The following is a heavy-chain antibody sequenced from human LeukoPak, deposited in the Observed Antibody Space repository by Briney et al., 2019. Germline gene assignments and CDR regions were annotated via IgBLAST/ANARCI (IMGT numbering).Heavy chain of an antibody. J-gene: IGHJ6*03. CDR1: GFTFSSYG. CDR2: ISGSGGST. Sequence: PGGSLRLSCAASGFTFSSYGMSWVRQAPGKGLEWVSAISGSGGSTYYADSVKGRFTISRDNSKNTLYLQMNSLRAEDTAVYYCAKVGGLTYYYYYYMDVWGKGTTVTISS. CDR3: AKVGGLTYYYYYYMDV. D-gene: IGHD3-9*01. V-gene: IGHV3-23*01.